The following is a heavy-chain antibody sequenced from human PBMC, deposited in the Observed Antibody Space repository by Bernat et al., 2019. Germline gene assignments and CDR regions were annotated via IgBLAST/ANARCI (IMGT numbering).Heavy chain of an antibody. CDR3: ASHVSGGFDY. CDR2: INSDGSNT. V-gene: IGHV3-74*01. D-gene: IGHD2-15*01. J-gene: IGHJ4*02. CDR1: GFTFSSHC. Sequence: EVQLVESGGGLVRPGGSLRLSCAASGFTFSSHCMHWVRQAPGKGLVWVSRINSDGSNTNYADSVKGRFTISRDNAKNTLYLQMNSLRADDTAIYYCASHVSGGFDYWGQGTLVTVSS.